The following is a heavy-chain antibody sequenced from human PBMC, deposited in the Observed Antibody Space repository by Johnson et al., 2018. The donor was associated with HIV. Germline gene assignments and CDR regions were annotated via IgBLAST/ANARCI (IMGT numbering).Heavy chain of an antibody. CDR3: STDQAGDYVWGSYRYAFDI. CDR1: GFTFSSAW. Sequence: VQLVESGGSLVKPGGSLRLSCAASGFTFSSAWMSWVRQAPGKGLEWVGRIKSKTDGGTTDYAAPVTGRFTISRDDSKNALFLQMNSLKTEDTAVYFCSTDQAGDYVWGSYRYAFDIWGQGTKVTVSS. V-gene: IGHV3-15*02. J-gene: IGHJ3*02. CDR2: IKSKTDGGTT. D-gene: IGHD3-16*02.